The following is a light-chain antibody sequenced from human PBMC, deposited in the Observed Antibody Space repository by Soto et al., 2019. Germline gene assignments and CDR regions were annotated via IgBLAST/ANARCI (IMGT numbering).Light chain of an antibody. CDR1: QVITNH. Sequence: DIRLTQSPSFMSASVGDRVTITCRASQVITNHLACYHQKPGKAPKLLIYAASTLQSGVPSRFSGSGYGTEFSLTISSLQPEDFAAYYCQQINIYPYTFGQGTKLEIK. V-gene: IGKV1-9*01. CDR3: QQINIYPYT. CDR2: AAS. J-gene: IGKJ2*01.